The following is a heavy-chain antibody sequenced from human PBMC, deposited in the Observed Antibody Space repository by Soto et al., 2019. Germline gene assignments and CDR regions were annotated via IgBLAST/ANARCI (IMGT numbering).Heavy chain of an antibody. CDR3: ARSDQPTSYDFWSGYYPFDY. Sequence: QVHLVESGGGVVQPGRSLRLSCAASGFTFSSYAMHWVRQAPGKGLEWVAVISYDGSNKYYADSVKGRFTISRDNSKNPLYLQMNRLTAEDTAVYYCARSDQPTSYDFWSGYYPFDYWGQGTLVTVSS. J-gene: IGHJ4*02. CDR1: GFTFSSYA. V-gene: IGHV3-30-3*01. D-gene: IGHD3-3*01. CDR2: ISYDGSNK.